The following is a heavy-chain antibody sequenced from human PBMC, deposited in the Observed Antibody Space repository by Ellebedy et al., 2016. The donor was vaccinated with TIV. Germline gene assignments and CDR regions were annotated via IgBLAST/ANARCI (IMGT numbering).Heavy chain of an antibody. CDR3: ARSLLIFSFDKCYFDF. Sequence: SETLSLTCTVSGGSISGSDYYWGWIRQSPGKGLEWIGNIFDTGSTYYNPSLKSRVTISVDKSRNQFSLKLKSVTAVDTAVYYCARSLLIFSFDKCYFDFWGRGTLVTVSS. CDR1: GGSISGSDYY. CDR2: IFDTGST. D-gene: IGHD3/OR15-3a*01. V-gene: IGHV4-39*01. J-gene: IGHJ2*01.